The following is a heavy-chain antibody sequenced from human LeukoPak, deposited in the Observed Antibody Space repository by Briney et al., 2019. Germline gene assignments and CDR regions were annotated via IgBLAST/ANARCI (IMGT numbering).Heavy chain of an antibody. J-gene: IGHJ6*02. CDR2: IWYDGSNK. V-gene: IGHV3-33*01. Sequence: PGGSLRLSCAASGFTFSSYGMHWVRQAPGKGLEWVAVIWYDGSNKYYADSVKGRFTISRDNSKNTLYLQMNSLRAEDTAVYYCARDHPQYCSGGSCSPLLFWGQGTTVTVSS. D-gene: IGHD2-15*01. CDR3: ARDHPQYCSGGSCSPLLF. CDR1: GFTFSSYG.